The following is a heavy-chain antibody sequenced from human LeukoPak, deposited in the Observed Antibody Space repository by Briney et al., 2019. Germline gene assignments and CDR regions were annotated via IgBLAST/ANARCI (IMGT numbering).Heavy chain of an antibody. CDR3: ARYGSSSGFDY. J-gene: IGHJ4*02. Sequence: KTSETLSLTCTVSGGSISSYYWSWIRQPPGKGLEWIGCIYYSGSTNYNPSLKSRVTISVDTSKNQFSLKLSSVTAADTAVYYCARYGSSSGFDYWGQGTLVTVSS. V-gene: IGHV4-59*01. D-gene: IGHD6-13*01. CDR1: GGSISSYY. CDR2: IYYSGST.